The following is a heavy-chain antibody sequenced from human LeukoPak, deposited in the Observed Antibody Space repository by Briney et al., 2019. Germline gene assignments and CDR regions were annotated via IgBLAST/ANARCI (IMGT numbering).Heavy chain of an antibody. CDR1: GGSISNYY. Sequence: SETLSLTCTVSGGSISNYYWSWIRQPPGKGLEWIGYIYYSGSTNYSPSLKSRVTISVDTSKNQVSLKLSSVTAADTAVYYCARGTGWFAYWGQGTLVTVSS. CDR2: IYYSGST. J-gene: IGHJ5*01. D-gene: IGHD1-1*01. CDR3: ARGTGWFAY. V-gene: IGHV4-59*01.